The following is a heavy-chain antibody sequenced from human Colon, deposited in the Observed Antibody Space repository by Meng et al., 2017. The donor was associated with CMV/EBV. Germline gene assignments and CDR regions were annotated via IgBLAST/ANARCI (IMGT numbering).Heavy chain of an antibody. CDR3: TRDAGGGHAGWLRP. D-gene: IGHD4-23*01. V-gene: IGHV3-11*01. CDR1: GFSVGDYY. J-gene: IGHJ5*02. Sequence: GGSLRLSCAASGFSVGDYYMIWIRQTPGKGLEWVSHISTSGRTRYYADSVTGRFTISRDSSKTSVILQMNSLRAEDTGVYYCTRDAGGGHAGWLRPWGQGALVTVSS. CDR2: ISTSGRTR.